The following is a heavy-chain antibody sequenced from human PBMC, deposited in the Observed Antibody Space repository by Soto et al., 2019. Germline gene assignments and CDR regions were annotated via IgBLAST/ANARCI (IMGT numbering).Heavy chain of an antibody. Sequence: EVQLLESGGGLVQPGGSLTPSCAASGFTFSSYAMSWVRQAPGKGLAWVSGISGSGGNTYYADSVKGRFTIPRDNSKNTLERQMNTLRAEDKAVYYCAKGREGFGKDAFDIWGQGTMVTVSS. CDR2: ISGSGGNT. J-gene: IGHJ3*02. CDR1: GFTFSSYA. V-gene: IGHV3-23*01. CDR3: AKGREGFGKDAFDI. D-gene: IGHD3-10*01.